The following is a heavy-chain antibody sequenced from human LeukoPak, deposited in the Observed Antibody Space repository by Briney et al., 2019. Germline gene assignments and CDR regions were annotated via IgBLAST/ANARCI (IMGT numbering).Heavy chain of an antibody. Sequence: GGSLRLSCAASGITVNTSYMSWVRQAPGKGLEWVSIIYSGGATFYADSVKGRFTISRESSKNTLWLQMNSLRVEDTAVYYCARRYRVGATGYWGQGTLVTVSS. CDR1: GITVNTSY. CDR3: ARRYRVGATGY. J-gene: IGHJ4*02. D-gene: IGHD1-26*01. V-gene: IGHV3-66*01. CDR2: IYSGGAT.